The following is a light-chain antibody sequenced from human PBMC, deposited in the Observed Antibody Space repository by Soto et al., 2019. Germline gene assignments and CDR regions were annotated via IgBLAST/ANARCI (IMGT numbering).Light chain of an antibody. CDR2: KAS. J-gene: IGKJ1*01. Sequence: DIQMTQSPSTLSASVGDRVTITCRASQSISSWLAWYQQKPGTAPKLPIYKASTLQSGVPSRFSGSGSGTESTLTISSLQPDDSATYYCQQYNDNWTFGQGTK. V-gene: IGKV1-5*03. CDR3: QQYNDNWT. CDR1: QSISSW.